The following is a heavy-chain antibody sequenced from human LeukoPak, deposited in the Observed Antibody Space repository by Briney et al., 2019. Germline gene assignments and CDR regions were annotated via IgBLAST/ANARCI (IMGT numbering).Heavy chain of an antibody. J-gene: IGHJ3*02. Sequence: SETLSLTCTVSSGSINRQYWSWIRRPPGKGLEWIGFIYYSGSTNYNPSLKSRVTILVDTSKNQFSLKLSSVTAADTAVYYCARLGHWSVGRCPLDHDAFDIWGQGTMVTVSS. D-gene: IGHD2-15*01. CDR3: ARLGHWSVGRCPLDHDAFDI. CDR1: SGSINRQY. V-gene: IGHV4-59*08. CDR2: IYYSGST.